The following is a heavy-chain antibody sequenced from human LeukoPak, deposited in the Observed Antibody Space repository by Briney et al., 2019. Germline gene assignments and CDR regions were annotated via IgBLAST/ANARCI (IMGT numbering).Heavy chain of an antibody. D-gene: IGHD3-10*01. V-gene: IGHV1-18*01. CDR3: ATDRGYEEFRFGY. J-gene: IGHJ4*02. CDR1: GFTFNKYG. Sequence: ASVKVSCKASGFTFNKYGITWVRQAPGQGLEWMGWISAYNGNTNYAQKFQGRVTMTTDTSTSTAYMELRSLRSDDTAVYYCATDRGYEEFRFGYWGQGTLVTVSS. CDR2: ISAYNGNT.